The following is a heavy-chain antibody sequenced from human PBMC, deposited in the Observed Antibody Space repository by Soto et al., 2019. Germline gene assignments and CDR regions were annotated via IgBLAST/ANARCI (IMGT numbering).Heavy chain of an antibody. CDR2: ISGSGDNT. D-gene: IGHD3-3*01. J-gene: IGHJ6*03. V-gene: IGHV3-23*01. CDR3: AEDFCTADFCSAYYTCYYRDV. CDR1: GFTFSSYA. Sequence: EVQLLESGGGLVQPGGSLRLSCAASGFTFSSYALNWVRQAPGKGLEWVSVISGSGDNTYYADSVKGRFTISRDNSKNTLYLQMNSLRAEDTAVYYCAEDFCTADFCSAYYTCYYRDVWGKGTTVTVSS.